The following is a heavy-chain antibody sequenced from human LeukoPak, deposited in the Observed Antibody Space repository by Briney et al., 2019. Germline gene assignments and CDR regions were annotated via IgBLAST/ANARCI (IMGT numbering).Heavy chain of an antibody. CDR3: ARDLRTMIVVVTYNWFDP. J-gene: IGHJ5*02. Sequence: SETLSLTCTVSGGSISSGSYYWSWIRQPAGKGLEWIGSIYHSGSTYYNPSLKSRVTISVDTSKNQFSLKLSSVTAADTAVYCCARDLRTMIVVVTYNWFDPWGQGTLVTVSS. V-gene: IGHV4-39*07. D-gene: IGHD3-22*01. CDR1: GGSISSGSYY. CDR2: IYHSGST.